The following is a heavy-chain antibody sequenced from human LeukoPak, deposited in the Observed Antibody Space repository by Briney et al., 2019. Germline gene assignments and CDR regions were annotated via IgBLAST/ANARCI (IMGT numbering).Heavy chain of an antibody. J-gene: IGHJ6*02. CDR1: GFTFSIYA. V-gene: IGHV3-7*03. Sequence: GGSLRLSCAASGFTFSIYAMSWVRQAPGKGLEWVGNIKQDGSDKNYMDSVKGRFTISRDNTKNSVYLQMSSLRAEDTAVYYCARTPENYYGMDVWGQGTTVTVSS. CDR3: ARTPENYYGMDV. CDR2: IKQDGSDK.